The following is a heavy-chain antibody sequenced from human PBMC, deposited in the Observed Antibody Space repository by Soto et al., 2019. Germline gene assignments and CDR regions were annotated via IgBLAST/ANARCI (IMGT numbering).Heavy chain of an antibody. V-gene: IGHV1-2*02. Sequence: ASVKVSCKASGYTFINYYIHWVRQAPGQGLEWMGIINPNSGSTNYAQKFQGRVTMTMDTSISTAYMELSRLRSDDTAVYYCAVAITMVRGLDYWGQGTLVTVSS. D-gene: IGHD3-10*01. J-gene: IGHJ4*02. CDR2: INPNSGST. CDR3: AVAITMVRGLDY. CDR1: GYTFINYY.